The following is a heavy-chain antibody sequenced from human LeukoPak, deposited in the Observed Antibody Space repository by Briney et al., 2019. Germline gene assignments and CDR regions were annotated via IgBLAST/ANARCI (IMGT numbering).Heavy chain of an antibody. CDR3: ARVPSEYQLIMGPNWFDP. V-gene: IGHV1-2*02. J-gene: IGHJ5*02. Sequence: ASVKVSCKASGYTFTGYYMHWVRQAPGQGLEWMGWINPNSGGTNYAQKFQGRVTMARDTSISTAYMELSRLRSDDTAVYYCARVPSEYQLIMGPNWFDPWGQGTLVTVSS. D-gene: IGHD2-2*01. CDR2: INPNSGGT. CDR1: GYTFTGYY.